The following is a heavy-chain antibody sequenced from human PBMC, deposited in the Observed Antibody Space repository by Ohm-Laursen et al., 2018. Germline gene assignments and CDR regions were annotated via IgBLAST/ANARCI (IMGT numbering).Heavy chain of an antibody. CDR1: GFTFSNYE. CDR3: ARGGVAVAGTFNAFDI. V-gene: IGHV3-48*03. D-gene: IGHD6-19*01. J-gene: IGHJ3*02. Sequence: SLRLSCSASGFTFSNYEMNWVRQAPGKGLEWVSYIGSSGSTIYYADSVKGRFTISRDNAKNSLYLQMNSLRAEDTAVYHCARGGVAVAGTFNAFDIWGQGTMVTVSS. CDR2: IGSSGSTI.